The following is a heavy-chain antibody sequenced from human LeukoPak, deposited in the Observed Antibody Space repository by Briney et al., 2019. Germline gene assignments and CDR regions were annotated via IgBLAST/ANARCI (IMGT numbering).Heavy chain of an antibody. CDR1: GASISSYY. CDR3: ARDRGSSWYDY. Sequence: ASETLSLTCTVSGASISSYYWTWIRQPPGKGLEWIGYIYYIGTTNYNPSLKSRVTISVHTSKNQFSLKRSSVIAAATAVYYCARDRGSSWYDYWGQGTLVTVSS. V-gene: IGHV4-59*01. J-gene: IGHJ4*02. CDR2: IYYIGTT. D-gene: IGHD6-13*01.